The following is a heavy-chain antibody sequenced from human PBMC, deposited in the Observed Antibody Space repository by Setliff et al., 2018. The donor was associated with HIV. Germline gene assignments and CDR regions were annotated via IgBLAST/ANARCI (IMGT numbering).Heavy chain of an antibody. J-gene: IGHJ6*02. D-gene: IGHD5-18*01. CDR1: GGSISSTTYY. CDR2: FHYGGST. CDR3: ARGLSVYSYANVYYYHGMDV. V-gene: IGHV4-39*01. Sequence: PSETLSLTCTVSGGSISSTTYYWGWIRQPPGKGLEWIGSFHYGGSTSYNPSLKSRVAISVDTSKSQFSLKMTSVTAADTAVYYCARGLSVYSYANVYYYHGMDVWGQGTTVTVSS.